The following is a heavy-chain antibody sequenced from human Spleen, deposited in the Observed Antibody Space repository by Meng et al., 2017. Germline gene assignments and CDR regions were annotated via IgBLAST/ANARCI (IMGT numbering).Heavy chain of an antibody. CDR2: INNDGSST. CDR1: GFTFDDFG. CDR3: ARGGGLGTFYAFDI. Sequence: GESLKISCAASGFTFDDFGMSWVRQAPGRGLVWVSRINNDGSSTGYADSVKGRFTISRDNAKNTLYLQMNNLRAEDTAVYICARGGGLGTFYAFDIWGQGTMVTVSS. D-gene: IGHD3-16*01. V-gene: IGHV3-74*01. J-gene: IGHJ3*02.